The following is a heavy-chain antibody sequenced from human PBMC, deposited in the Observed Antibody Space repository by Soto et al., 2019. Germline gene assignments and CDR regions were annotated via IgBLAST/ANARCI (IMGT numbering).Heavy chain of an antibody. CDR3: ARVWGGAFDI. D-gene: IGHD3-10*01. Sequence: QVQLQESGPGLVKPSETLSLTCTVSGGSISSYYWSWIRQPPGKGLEWIGYIYYSGRTNYNPSLKSRVTISVDTSKNQFSLKVSSVTAADTAVYYCARVWGGAFDIWGQGTMVTVSS. CDR2: IYYSGRT. CDR1: GGSISSYY. V-gene: IGHV4-59*01. J-gene: IGHJ3*02.